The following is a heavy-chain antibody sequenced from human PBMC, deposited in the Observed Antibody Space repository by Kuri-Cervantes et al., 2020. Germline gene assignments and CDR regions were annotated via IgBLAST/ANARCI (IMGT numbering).Heavy chain of an antibody. CDR2: ISWNSGSI. J-gene: IGHJ4*02. V-gene: IGHV3-9*01. Sequence: LSLTCAASGFTFDDYAMHWVRQAPGKGLEWVSGISWNSGSIGYADSVKGRFTISRDNAKNSLYLQMNSLRAEDTAVYYCARPLGYCTGGVCYPPYYFDYWGQGTLVTVSS. CDR1: GFTFDDYA. CDR3: ARPLGYCTGGVCYPPYYFDY. D-gene: IGHD2-8*02.